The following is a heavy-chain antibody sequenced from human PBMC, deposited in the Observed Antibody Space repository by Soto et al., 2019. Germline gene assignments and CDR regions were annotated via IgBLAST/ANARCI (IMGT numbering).Heavy chain of an antibody. V-gene: IGHV3-66*01. CDR2: IYSVGNT. CDR3: ASAVSTYYYYGMAV. CDR1: GFTFSTYG. J-gene: IGHJ6*02. D-gene: IGHD4-17*01. Sequence: GGSLRLSCAASGFTFSTYGMHWVRQAPGKGLEWVSVIYSVGNTYYADSVKGRFTISRDNSKNTLYLQMNSLRAEDTAVYHCASAVSTYYYYGMAVWGQGTTVTVSS.